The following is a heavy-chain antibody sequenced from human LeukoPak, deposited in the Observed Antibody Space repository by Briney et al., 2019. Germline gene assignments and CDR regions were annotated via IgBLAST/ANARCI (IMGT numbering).Heavy chain of an antibody. CDR1: GFTFSDYY. V-gene: IGHV3-11*04. D-gene: IGHD3-10*01. Sequence: PGGSLRLSCAASGFTFSDYYMSWIRQAPGKGLEWVSYVSSSGSTIYYADSVKGRFTISRDNAKNSLYLQMNSLRAEDTAVYYCAKVWASMVRGVLYYFDYWGQGTLVTVSS. J-gene: IGHJ4*02. CDR3: AKVWASMVRGVLYYFDY. CDR2: VSSSGSTI.